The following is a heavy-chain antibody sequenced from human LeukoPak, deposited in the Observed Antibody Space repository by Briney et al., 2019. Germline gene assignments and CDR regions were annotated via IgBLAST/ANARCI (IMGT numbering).Heavy chain of an antibody. J-gene: IGHJ4*02. CDR1: GFTFSSYW. V-gene: IGHV3-7*04. Sequence: GGSLRLSCAASGFTFSSYWMSWVRQAPGEGLEWVANIKQDGTEKYYMDSVKGRFSISRDNAKNSLYLQMNALRAEDTAVYYCARDVRPDYWGQGTLVTISS. CDR2: IKQDGTEK. CDR3: ARDVRPDY. D-gene: IGHD6-6*01.